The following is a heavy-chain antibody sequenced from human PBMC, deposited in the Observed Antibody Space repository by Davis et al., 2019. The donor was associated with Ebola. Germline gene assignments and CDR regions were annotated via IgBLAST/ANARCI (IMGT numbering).Heavy chain of an antibody. CDR1: GFTFSNFG. CDR3: ARDLGIVGATEYFDY. V-gene: IGHV3-30*02. CDR2: IRYDGSNK. D-gene: IGHD1-26*01. J-gene: IGHJ4*02. Sequence: GESLKISCAASGFTFSNFGMHWVRQVPGNGLEWVAFIRYDGSNKYYADSVKGRFTISRDNSKNTLCLQMNSLRTEDTAVYYCARDLGIVGATEYFDYWGQGTLVTVSS.